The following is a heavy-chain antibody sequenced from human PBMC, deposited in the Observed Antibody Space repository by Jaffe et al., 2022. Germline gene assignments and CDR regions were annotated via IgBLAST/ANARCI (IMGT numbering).Heavy chain of an antibody. V-gene: IGHV3-9*01. D-gene: IGHD4-17*01. Sequence: EVQLVESGGGLVQPGRSLRLSCAASGFTFDDYAMHWVRQAPGKGLEWVSGISWNSGSIGYADSVKGRFTISRDNAKNSLYLQMNSLRAEDTALYYCAKDISRTTVTQGGFDYWGQGTLVTVSS. CDR2: ISWNSGSI. J-gene: IGHJ4*02. CDR1: GFTFDDYA. CDR3: AKDISRTTVTQGGFDY.